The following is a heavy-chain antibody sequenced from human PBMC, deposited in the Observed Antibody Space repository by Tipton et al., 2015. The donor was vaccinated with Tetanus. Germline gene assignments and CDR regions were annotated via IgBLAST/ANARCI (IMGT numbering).Heavy chain of an antibody. CDR3: ARDLSGSAKDYYYYGMDV. CDR1: GFTFSDYY. V-gene: IGHV3-11*01. D-gene: IGHD5-12*01. J-gene: IGHJ6*02. CDR2: ISSSGSTI. Sequence: GSLRLSCAASGFTFSDYYMSWIRQAPGKGLEWVSYISSSGSTIYYADSVKGRFTISRDNAKNSLYLQMNSLRAEDTAVYYCARDLSGSAKDYYYYGMDVWGQGTTVTVSS.